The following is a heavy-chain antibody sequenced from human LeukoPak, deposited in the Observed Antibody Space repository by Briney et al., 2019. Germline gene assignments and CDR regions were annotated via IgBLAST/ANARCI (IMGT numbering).Heavy chain of an antibody. Sequence: QPGGSLRLSCAASGFTFSGSGMHWVRQAPGKGLEWVAFIRYHGSDKYYADSVKGRFTISRDNSKNTLYLQMGSLRPEDMAIYFCARNGAVGTTNYFYMDVWGKGTTVTISS. J-gene: IGHJ6*03. CDR3: ARNGAVGTTNYFYMDV. CDR1: GFTFSGSG. V-gene: IGHV3-30*02. D-gene: IGHD1-26*01. CDR2: IRYHGSDK.